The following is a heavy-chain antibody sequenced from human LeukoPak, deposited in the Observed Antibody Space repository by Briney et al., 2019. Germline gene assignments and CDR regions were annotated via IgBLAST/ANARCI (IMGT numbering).Heavy chain of an antibody. CDR2: IWYDGSNK. CDR3: ARGPPFWEHPYFDY. CDR1: GFTFSSYG. J-gene: IGHJ4*02. Sequence: PGRSLRLSCAASGFTFSSYGMHWVRQAPGKGLEWVAVIWYDGSNKYYADSVKGRFTISRDNSKNTLYLQMNSLRAEDTAVYYCARGPPFWEHPYFDYWGQGTLVTVSS. V-gene: IGHV3-33*01. D-gene: IGHD1-26*01.